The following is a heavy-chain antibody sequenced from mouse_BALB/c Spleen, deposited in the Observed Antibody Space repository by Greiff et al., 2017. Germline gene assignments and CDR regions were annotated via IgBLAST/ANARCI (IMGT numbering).Heavy chain of an antibody. D-gene: IGHD1-1*01. J-gene: IGHJ2*01. CDR3: ARYTTVVATGFDY. Sequence: EVKLVESGGGLVQPGGSRKLSCAASGFTFSSYAMSWVRQTPEKRLEWVATISSGGSYTYYPDSVKGRFTISRDNAKNTLYLQMSSLRSEDTAMYYCARYTTVVATGFDYWGQGTTLTVSS. V-gene: IGHV5-9-3*01. CDR1: GFTFSSYA. CDR2: ISSGGSYT.